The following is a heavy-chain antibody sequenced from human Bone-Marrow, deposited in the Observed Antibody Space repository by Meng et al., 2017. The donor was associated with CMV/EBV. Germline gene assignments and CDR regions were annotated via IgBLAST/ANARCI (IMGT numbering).Heavy chain of an antibody. CDR2: IIPILGIA. CDR3: ASPGYCSSTSCHVYYYYGMDV. J-gene: IGHJ6*02. D-gene: IGHD2-2*01. Sequence: SVKVSCKASGGTFSSYAISWVRQAPGQGLEWMGGIIPILGIANYAQKFQGRVTITADKSTSTAYMELSSLRSEDTAVYYFASPGYCSSTSCHVYYYYGMDVWGQGTTVTVSS. CDR1: GGTFSSYA. V-gene: IGHV1-69*10.